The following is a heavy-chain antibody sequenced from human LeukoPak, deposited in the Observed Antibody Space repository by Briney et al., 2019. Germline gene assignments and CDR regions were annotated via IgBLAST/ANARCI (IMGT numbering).Heavy chain of an antibody. Sequence: GGSLRLSCGASGFTFSKYAMSWVRQAPGKGLEWVSGVSGSGGSTYYADSVKGRFTISRDNSKNTLYLQMNSLRAEDTAVYYCAKDYDSSGYYVFDYWGQGTLVTVSS. V-gene: IGHV3-23*01. CDR1: GFTFSKYA. CDR2: VSGSGGST. J-gene: IGHJ4*02. D-gene: IGHD3-22*01. CDR3: AKDYDSSGYYVFDY.